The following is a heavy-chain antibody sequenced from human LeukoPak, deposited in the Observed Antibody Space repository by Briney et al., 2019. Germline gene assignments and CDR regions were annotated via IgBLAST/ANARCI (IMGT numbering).Heavy chain of an antibody. D-gene: IGHD3-10*01. CDR2: IDHSGTT. CDR1: GESFDGYN. J-gene: IGHJ6*03. V-gene: IGHV4-34*01. CDR3: ARTNPQLWYGGYYYYMDV. Sequence: PSETLSLTCAVYGESFDGYNWSWIRQPPGKGLEWIGEIDHSGTTNYNPSLKSRVTISVDTSKNQFSLNLRSVTAADTAVYFCARTNPQLWYGGYYYYMDVWGKGTTVTVSS.